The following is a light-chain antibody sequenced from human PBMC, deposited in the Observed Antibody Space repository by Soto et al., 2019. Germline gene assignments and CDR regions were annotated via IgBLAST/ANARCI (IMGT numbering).Light chain of an antibody. J-gene: IGLJ3*02. CDR3: ETWDFNTRV. CDR1: SGHSSYI. Sequence: QSVLTQSSSASASLGSSVKLTCTLSSGHSSYIIAWHQQQPGKAPRYLMKLEGSGSYNKGSGVPDRFSGSSSGADRYLTISNLQFEDEADYYCETWDFNTRVDGGGTKLTVL. V-gene: IGLV4-60*02. CDR2: LEGSGSY.